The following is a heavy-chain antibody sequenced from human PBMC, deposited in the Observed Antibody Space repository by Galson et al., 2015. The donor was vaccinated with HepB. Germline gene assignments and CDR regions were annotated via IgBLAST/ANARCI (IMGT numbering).Heavy chain of an antibody. J-gene: IGHJ3*02. CDR3: AREDRVVTKDAFDI. CDR1: GFTFSSYA. D-gene: IGHD3-3*01. Sequence: SLRLSCAASGFTFSSYAMHWVRQAPGKGLEWVAVISYDGSNKYYADSVKGRFTISRDNSKNTLYLQMNSLRAEDTAVYYCAREDRVVTKDAFDIWGQGTMVTVSS. CDR2: ISYDGSNK. V-gene: IGHV3-30*04.